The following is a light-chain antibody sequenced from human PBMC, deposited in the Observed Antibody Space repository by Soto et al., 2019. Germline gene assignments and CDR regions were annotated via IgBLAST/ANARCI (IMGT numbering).Light chain of an antibody. CDR3: QQYNKWPQT. CDR2: DAS. J-gene: IGKJ1*01. Sequence: EIVLTQSPATLSLSPVERATLSCMASQSVSGYLAWYQQKPGQPPRLLIYDASTRATDIPPSFTGSGSGTEFTLTISSLQSEDIAVYYCQQYNKWPQTFGQGTKVDIK. V-gene: IGKV3-15*01. CDR1: QSVSGY.